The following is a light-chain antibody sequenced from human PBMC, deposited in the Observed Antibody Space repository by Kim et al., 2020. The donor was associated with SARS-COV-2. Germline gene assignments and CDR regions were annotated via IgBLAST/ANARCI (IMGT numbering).Light chain of an antibody. CDR1: QSIGTW. Sequence: DIQMTQSPSTLSVSVGDRVTITCRASQSIGTWLDWYQQKPGKAPRLLIYEASNLDSGVPSRFSGSGSGTEFTLTISSLQPDDFATYYCHKYNRSPGITFGGGTPMDI. CDR3: HKYNRSPGIT. V-gene: IGKV1-5*03. CDR2: EAS. J-gene: IGKJ4*01.